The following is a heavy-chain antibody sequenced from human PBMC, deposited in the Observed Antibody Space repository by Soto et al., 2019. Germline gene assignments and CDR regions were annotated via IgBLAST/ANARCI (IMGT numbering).Heavy chain of an antibody. CDR1: GFTFSSYA. CDR2: ISYDGSNK. V-gene: IGHV3-30-3*01. D-gene: IGHD3-22*01. CDR3: ARAPSAWFRAAGKWFDP. J-gene: IGHJ5*02. Sequence: PGGSLRLSCAASGFTFSSYAMHWVRQAPGKGLEWVAVISYDGSNKYYADSVKGRFTISRDNSKNTLYLQMNSLRAEDTAVYYCARAPSAWFRAAGKWFDPWGQGTLVTVSS.